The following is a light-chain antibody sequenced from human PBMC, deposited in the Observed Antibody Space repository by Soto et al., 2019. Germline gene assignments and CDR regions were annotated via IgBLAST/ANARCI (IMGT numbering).Light chain of an antibody. CDR2: EVS. CDR1: SSDVGGYNY. V-gene: IGLV2-14*01. J-gene: IGLJ1*01. Sequence: QSVLTQPASVSGSPGQSITISCTGTSSDVGGYNYVSWYQQHPGKGPKLMIYEVSNRPSGVSNRFSGSKSGNTASLTISGLQAEDEADYYCSSYTSSSIDYVFGTGTKLTVL. CDR3: SSYTSSSIDYV.